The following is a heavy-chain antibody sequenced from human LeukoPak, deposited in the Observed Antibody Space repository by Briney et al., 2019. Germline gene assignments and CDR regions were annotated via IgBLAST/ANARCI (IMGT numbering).Heavy chain of an antibody. D-gene: IGHD6-13*01. Sequence: GGSLRLSCAASGFTFSSYSMNWVRQAPGKGLEWVSSISSSSSYIYYADSVKGRFTISRDNAKNSLYLQMNSLRAEDTAVYYCARDSSGLYSSHAFDIWGQGTMVTVSS. CDR2: ISSSSSYI. CDR3: ARDSSGLYSSHAFDI. CDR1: GFTFSSYS. J-gene: IGHJ3*02. V-gene: IGHV3-21*01.